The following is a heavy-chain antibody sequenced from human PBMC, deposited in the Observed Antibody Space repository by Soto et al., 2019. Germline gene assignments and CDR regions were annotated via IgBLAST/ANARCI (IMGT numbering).Heavy chain of an antibody. Sequence: PSETLSLTGTVSGGSISSYYWSWIRQPPGKGLEWIGYIYYSGSTNYNPSLKSRVTISVDTSKNQFSLKLSSVTAADTAVYYCARVVDIAAAGGRGNWFDPWGQGTLVTVSS. CDR3: ARVVDIAAAGGRGNWFDP. D-gene: IGHD6-13*01. CDR2: IYYSGST. V-gene: IGHV4-59*01. CDR1: GGSISSYY. J-gene: IGHJ5*02.